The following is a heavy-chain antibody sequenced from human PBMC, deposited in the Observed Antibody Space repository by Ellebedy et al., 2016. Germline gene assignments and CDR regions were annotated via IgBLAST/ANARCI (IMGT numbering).Heavy chain of an antibody. CDR1: GFTFSSYA. CDR3: AKDLFPDYDIMFDY. Sequence: GGSLRLSXAASGFTFSSYAMSWVRQAPGKGLEWVSAISGSGGSTYYADSVKGRFTISRDNSKNTLYLQMNSLRAEDTAVYYCAKDLFPDYDIMFDYWGQGTLVTVSS. J-gene: IGHJ4*02. CDR2: ISGSGGST. V-gene: IGHV3-23*01. D-gene: IGHD3-9*01.